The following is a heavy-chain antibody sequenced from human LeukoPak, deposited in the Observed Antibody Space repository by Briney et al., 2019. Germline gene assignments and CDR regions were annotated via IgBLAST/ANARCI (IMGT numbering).Heavy chain of an antibody. CDR2: ISSSSSYI. CDR1: GFTFSSYS. J-gene: IGHJ4*02. CDR3: AKGSHGIAAAGPGHY. D-gene: IGHD6-13*01. V-gene: IGHV3-21*04. Sequence: GGSLRLSCAASGFTFSSYSMNWVRQAPGKGLEWVSSISSSSSYIYYADSVRGRFTISRDNSKNTLYLQMNSLRAEDTAVYYCAKGSHGIAAAGPGHYWGQGTLVTVSS.